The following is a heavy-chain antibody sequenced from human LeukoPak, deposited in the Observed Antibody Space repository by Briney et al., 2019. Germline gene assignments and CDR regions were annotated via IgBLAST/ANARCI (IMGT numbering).Heavy chain of an antibody. CDR3: ARGRGYCSGGSCFYFHY. CDR2: IYPGDSDT. Sequence: GESLKISCKGSAYSFTSYWIGWVRQMRGQGLEWMGIIYPGDSDTRYSPSFQGQVTISADKAISTAYLQWSSLQAPDTAMYYCARGRGYCSGGSCFYFHYWGQGTRVTVPS. V-gene: IGHV5-51*01. J-gene: IGHJ4*02. D-gene: IGHD2-15*01. CDR1: AYSFTSYW.